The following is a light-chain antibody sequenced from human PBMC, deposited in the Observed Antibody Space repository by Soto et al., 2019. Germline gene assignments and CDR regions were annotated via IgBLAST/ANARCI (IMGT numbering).Light chain of an antibody. CDR3: SSDTSGSVV. CDR1: SSDVGGYNF. CDR2: EVN. V-gene: IGLV2-14*01. Sequence: QSALTQPASVSGSPGQSITISCTGTSSDVGGYNFVSWYQQHPGKAPKLMIFEVNNRPSGVSDRFSGSKSGNTASLTISGLPPEDEADYYCSSDTSGSVVFGGGTKLTVL. J-gene: IGLJ2*01.